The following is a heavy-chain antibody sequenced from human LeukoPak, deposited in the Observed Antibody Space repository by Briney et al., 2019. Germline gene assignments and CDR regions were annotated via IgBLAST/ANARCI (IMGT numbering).Heavy chain of an antibody. CDR3: ARTQTMMGAFDI. V-gene: IGHV4-30-4*01. D-gene: IGHD3-22*01. CDR2: IYNSGST. CDR1: GGSISSGDYY. Sequence: PSETLSLTCTVSGGSISSGDYYWSWIRQPPGKGLEWIGYIYNSGSTYYNPSLKSRLTISVDTSMKQFSLKLSSVTAADTAVYYCARTQTMMGAFDIWGQGTMVTVSS. J-gene: IGHJ3*02.